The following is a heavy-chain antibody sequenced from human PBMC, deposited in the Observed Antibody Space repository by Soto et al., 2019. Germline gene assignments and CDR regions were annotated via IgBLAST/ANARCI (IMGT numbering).Heavy chain of an antibody. J-gene: IGHJ6*02. CDR3: ARDIPKLVAAAGTSNYYYYYGMDV. D-gene: IGHD6-13*01. CDR2: ISAYNGNT. Sequence: ASVKVSCKASGYTFTSYGISWVRQAPGQGLEWMGWISAYNGNTNYAQKLQGRVTMTTDTSTSTAYMELRSLRSDDTAVYCCARDIPKLVAAAGTSNYYYYYGMDVWGQGTTVTVSS. CDR1: GYTFTSYG. V-gene: IGHV1-18*01.